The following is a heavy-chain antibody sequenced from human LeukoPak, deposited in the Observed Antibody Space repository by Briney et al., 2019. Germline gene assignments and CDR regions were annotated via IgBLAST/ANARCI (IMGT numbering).Heavy chain of an antibody. CDR1: GFTVSSNY. Sequence: PGRSLRLSCAASGFTVSSNYMSWVRQAPGKGLEWVSLINSGGTTYYADSVKGRFTISRDNSKNTLFLQMNSLRAEDTAVYYCAKGYCGGNTCYIHYFDYWGQGTLVTVSS. J-gene: IGHJ4*02. CDR2: INSGGTT. D-gene: IGHD2-15*01. V-gene: IGHV3-53*01. CDR3: AKGYCGGNTCYIHYFDY.